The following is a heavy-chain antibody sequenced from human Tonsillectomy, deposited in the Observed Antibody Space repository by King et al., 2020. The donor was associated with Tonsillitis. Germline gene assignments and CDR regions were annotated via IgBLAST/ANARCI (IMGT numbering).Heavy chain of an antibody. J-gene: IGHJ3*02. CDR2: INPSGGIT. CDR1: GYTFTSYY. Sequence: QLVQSGAEVKRPGASVKVFCKAFGYTFTSYYMHWVRQAPGQGLEWMGIINPSGGITSYAQKFQGRVTMTRDTSTSTVYMELSSLRSEDTAVYYCASAGGPDGDGDAFDIWGQGTMVTVSS. V-gene: IGHV1-46*03. CDR3: ASAGGPDGDGDAFDI. D-gene: IGHD4-17*01.